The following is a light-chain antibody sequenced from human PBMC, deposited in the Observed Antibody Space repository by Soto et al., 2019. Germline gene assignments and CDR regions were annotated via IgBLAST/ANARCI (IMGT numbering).Light chain of an antibody. CDR2: DAS. CDR1: QSVGRN. CDR3: QQFNNWPPV. V-gene: IGKV3-15*01. Sequence: EIVMTQSPVTLSVSPGDRATLSCRASQSVGRNLAWYQQKPGQAPRLLIYDASNRATGIPARFSGSGSGTEFTLIISSLQSEDFAVYYCQQFNNWPPVFGPGTKVDIK. J-gene: IGKJ3*01.